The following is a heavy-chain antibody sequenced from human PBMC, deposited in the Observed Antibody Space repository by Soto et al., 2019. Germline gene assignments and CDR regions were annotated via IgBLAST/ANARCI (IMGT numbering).Heavy chain of an antibody. CDR2: ISYDGSNK. CDR3: ATDVAYDDFEGRLEN. J-gene: IGHJ4*02. Sequence: PGGSLRLSCAASGFTFSSYGMHWVRQAPGKGLEWVAVISYDGSNKYYADSVKGRFTISRDNSKNTLYLQMNSLRVEDSSVYYCATDVAYDDFEGRLENWGQGTLVTVSS. CDR1: GFTFSSYG. D-gene: IGHD3-3*01. V-gene: IGHV3-30*03.